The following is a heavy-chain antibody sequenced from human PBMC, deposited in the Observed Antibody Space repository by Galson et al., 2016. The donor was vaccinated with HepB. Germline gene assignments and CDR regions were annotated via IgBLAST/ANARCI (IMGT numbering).Heavy chain of an antibody. D-gene: IGHD6-13*01. CDR2: IYPGDSDT. CDR1: GYSFTSYW. Sequence: QSGAEVKKPGESLKISCKGFGYSFTSYWIGWVRQMPGKGLEWMGIIYPGDSDTRYSPSFQGQVTISAEKSISTAYLQWSSLKASDTAMYYCARHGAVIAAAPPGGGMDIWGQGTTVTVSS. CDR3: ARHGAVIAAAPPGGGMDI. V-gene: IGHV5-51*01. J-gene: IGHJ6*02.